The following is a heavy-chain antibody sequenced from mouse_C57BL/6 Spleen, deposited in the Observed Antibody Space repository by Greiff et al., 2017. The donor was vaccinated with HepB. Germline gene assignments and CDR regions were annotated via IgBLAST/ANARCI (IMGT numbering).Heavy chain of an antibody. V-gene: IGHV1-85*01. D-gene: IGHD3-3*01. CDR3: AELGAMDY. CDR1: GYTFTSYD. Sequence: QVQLQQSGPELVKPGASVKLSCKASGYTFTSYDINWVKQRPGQGLEWIGWIYPRDGSTKYNQKFKDKATLTADKSSSTAYMQLSSLTYEDSAAYYCAELGAMDYWGQGTSVTVSS. J-gene: IGHJ4*01. CDR2: IYPRDGST.